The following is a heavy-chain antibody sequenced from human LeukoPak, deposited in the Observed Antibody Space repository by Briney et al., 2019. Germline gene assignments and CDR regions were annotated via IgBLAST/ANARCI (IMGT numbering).Heavy chain of an antibody. V-gene: IGHV1-69*01. CDR2: IIPIFGTA. Sequence: ASVKVSCKASGGTFSSYAISWVRQAPGQGLEWMGGIIPIFGTANYAQKFQARVTITADESTSTAYMELSSLRAEDTALYYCAKDRSLNPDAFDIWGQGTMVTVSS. J-gene: IGHJ3*02. D-gene: IGHD1-14*01. CDR3: AKDRSLNPDAFDI. CDR1: GGTFSSYA.